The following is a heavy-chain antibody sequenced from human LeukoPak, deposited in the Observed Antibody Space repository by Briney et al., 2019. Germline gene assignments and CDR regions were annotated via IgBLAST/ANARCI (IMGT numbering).Heavy chain of an antibody. Sequence: GGTLRLSCAASGFTFSSYGMSWVRQAPGKGLEWVSAISGSGGKTRYEDSVKGRFTISRDNSKNTLYLQMNSLRAEDTAVYYCVKGPLDYMHGTHYFDYWGQGTLVTVSS. CDR1: GFTFSSYG. V-gene: IGHV3-23*01. J-gene: IGHJ4*02. D-gene: IGHD1-14*01. CDR2: ISGSGGKT. CDR3: VKGPLDYMHGTHYFDY.